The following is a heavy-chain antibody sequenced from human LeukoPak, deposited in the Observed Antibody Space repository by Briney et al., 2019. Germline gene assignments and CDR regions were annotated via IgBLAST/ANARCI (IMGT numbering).Heavy chain of an antibody. V-gene: IGHV1-18*01. CDR1: GYTFTIYG. CDR3: ARDWYGELTAQPTDRDYYYYYYMDV. Sequence: ASVTVSCKASGYTFTIYGISWVRQAPGQGLEWMGWISAYNGNTNYAQKLQGRVTMTTDTSTSTAYMELRSLRSDDTAVYYCARDWYGELTAQPTDRDYYYYYYMDVWGKGTTVTVSS. D-gene: IGHD3-10*01. J-gene: IGHJ6*03. CDR2: ISAYNGNT.